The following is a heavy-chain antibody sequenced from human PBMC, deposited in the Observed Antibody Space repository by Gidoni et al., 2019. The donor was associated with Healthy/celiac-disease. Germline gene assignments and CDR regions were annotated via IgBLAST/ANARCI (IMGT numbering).Heavy chain of an antibody. V-gene: IGHV3-21*01. Sequence: LEWVSSISSSSSYIYYADSVKGRFTISRDNAKNSLYLQMNSLRAEDTAVYYCARDMTKRHPYYYYYYGMDVWGQGTTVTVSS. J-gene: IGHJ6*02. CDR2: ISSSSSYI. CDR3: ARDMTKRHPYYYYYYGMDV. D-gene: IGHD3-16*01.